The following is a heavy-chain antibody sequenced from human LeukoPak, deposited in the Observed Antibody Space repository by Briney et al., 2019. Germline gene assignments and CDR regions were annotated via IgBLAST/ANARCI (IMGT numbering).Heavy chain of an antibody. CDR2: IYSGGTT. Sequence: GGCLRLSCAASGLTVCSNDMTWVRQAPGEGLECVSVIYSGGTTNYADSVKGRFIISRDNSKTTLYLQMNSLRAEDTAVYFCAREKGGSGSYVYYGMDVWGQGTTVTVSS. CDR3: AREKGGSGSYVYYGMDV. V-gene: IGHV3-66*01. D-gene: IGHD3-10*01. J-gene: IGHJ6*02. CDR1: GLTVCSND.